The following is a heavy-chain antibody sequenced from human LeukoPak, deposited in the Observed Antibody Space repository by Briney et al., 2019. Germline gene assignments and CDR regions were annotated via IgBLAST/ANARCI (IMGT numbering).Heavy chain of an antibody. D-gene: IGHD3-16*02. CDR1: GGTFSSYA. CDR3: ARPRGMITFGGVIDYYYMDV. CDR2: IIPIFGTA. Sequence: SVKVSCKASGGTFSSYAISWVRQAPGQGLEWMGGIIPIFGTANYAQKFQGRVTITADESTSTAYMELSSLRSEDTAVYYCARPRGMITFGGVIDYYYMDVWGKGTTVTISS. V-gene: IGHV1-69*01. J-gene: IGHJ6*03.